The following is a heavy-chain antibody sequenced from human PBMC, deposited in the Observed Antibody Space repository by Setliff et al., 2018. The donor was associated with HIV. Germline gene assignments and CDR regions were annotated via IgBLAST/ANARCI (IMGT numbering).Heavy chain of an antibody. Sequence: SETLSLTCAVYGGSFSGYYWSWIRQPPGKGLEWIGEINHSGSTNYNPSLKSRVTISVDTSKNQFSLKLSSVTAADTAVYYCARGQYYYDSSGRELDYWGQGTLVTVSS. CDR2: INHSGST. CDR1: GGSFSGYY. J-gene: IGHJ4*02. V-gene: IGHV4-34*01. D-gene: IGHD3-22*01. CDR3: ARGQYYYDSSGRELDY.